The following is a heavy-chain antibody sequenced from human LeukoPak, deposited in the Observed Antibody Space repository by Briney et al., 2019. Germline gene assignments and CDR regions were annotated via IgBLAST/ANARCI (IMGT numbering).Heavy chain of an antibody. CDR2: IKQDGSDK. V-gene: IGHV3-7*03. CDR1: GFTFTTFW. Sequence: GGSLRLSCAASGFTFTTFWMGWVRQAPGKGLECVANIKQDGSDKYYVDSVKGRFTISRDNAKNSLYLQMNSLRAEDTALYYCARGYSGYAYWGQGTLVTVSS. J-gene: IGHJ4*02. D-gene: IGHD5-12*01. CDR3: ARGYSGYAY.